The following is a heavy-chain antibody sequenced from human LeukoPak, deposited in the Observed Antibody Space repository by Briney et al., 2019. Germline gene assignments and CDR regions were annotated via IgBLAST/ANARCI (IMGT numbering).Heavy chain of an antibody. CDR2: ISYDGSNK. V-gene: IGHV3-30*18. CDR1: GFTFDSYG. D-gene: IGHD4-17*01. CDR3: AKDRTYDYGTYDAFDI. J-gene: IGHJ3*02. Sequence: EPGGSLRLSCAASGFTFDSYGMHWVRQAPGKGLEWVVVISYDGSNKYYVDSVKGRFTISRDNSKNTLYLQMNSLRPEDTAVYYCAKDRTYDYGTYDAFDIWGPGTMVTVSS.